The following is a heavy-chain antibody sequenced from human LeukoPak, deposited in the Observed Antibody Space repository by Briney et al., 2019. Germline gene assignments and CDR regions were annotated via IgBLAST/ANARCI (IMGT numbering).Heavy chain of an antibody. CDR1: GGSLSSSSYY. CDR3: ARDLQTWSSSL. V-gene: IGHV4-39*07. D-gene: IGHD6-13*01. J-gene: IGHJ4*02. Sequence: SETLSLTCTVSGGSLSSSSYYWGWIRQPPGKGLEWIGSIYYSGSTYYNPSLKSRVTISVDTTKNQFSLKLSSVTAADTAVYYCARDLQTWSSSLWGQGTLVTVSS. CDR2: IYYSGST.